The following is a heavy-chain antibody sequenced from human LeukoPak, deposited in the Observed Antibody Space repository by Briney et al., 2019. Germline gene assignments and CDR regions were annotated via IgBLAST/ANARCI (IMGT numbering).Heavy chain of an antibody. J-gene: IGHJ4*02. CDR2: IKQDGSEK. V-gene: IGHV3-7*01. Sequence: AGGSLRLSCAASGFTFSSYWMSWVRQAPGKGLEWVANIKQDGSEKYYVDSVKGRFTISRDNAKNSLYLQMNSLRAEDTAVYYCARETYYGSGSYYVVDLDYWGQGTLVTVSS. D-gene: IGHD3-10*01. CDR1: GFTFSSYW. CDR3: ARETYYGSGSYYVVDLDY.